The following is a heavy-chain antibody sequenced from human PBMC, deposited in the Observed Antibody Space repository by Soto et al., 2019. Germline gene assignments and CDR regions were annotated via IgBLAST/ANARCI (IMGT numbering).Heavy chain of an antibody. CDR2: INPNSGGT. CDR3: ARVYPWGHYYDSSGNNWFDP. CDR1: GYTFTGYY. V-gene: IGHV1-2*02. D-gene: IGHD3-22*01. Sequence: ASVKVSCKASGYTFTGYYMHWVRQAPGQGLEWMGWINPNSGGTNYAQKFQGRVTITRDASISTAYMERSRLRSDDTAVYYCARVYPWGHYYDSSGNNWFDPWGQGTLVTVSS. J-gene: IGHJ5*02.